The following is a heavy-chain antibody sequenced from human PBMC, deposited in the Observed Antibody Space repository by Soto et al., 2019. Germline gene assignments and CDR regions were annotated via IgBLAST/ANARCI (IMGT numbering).Heavy chain of an antibody. J-gene: IGHJ4*02. Sequence: GGSLRLSCAASGFTFSSYSMNWVRQAPGKGLEWVSSISSSSSCIYYADSVKGRFTISRDNAKNSLYLQMNSLRAEDTAVYYCARDSASDRDYDFWSGYICYWGQGTLVTVSS. D-gene: IGHD3-3*01. CDR2: ISSSSSCI. CDR3: ARDSASDRDYDFWSGYICY. CDR1: GFTFSSYS. V-gene: IGHV3-21*01.